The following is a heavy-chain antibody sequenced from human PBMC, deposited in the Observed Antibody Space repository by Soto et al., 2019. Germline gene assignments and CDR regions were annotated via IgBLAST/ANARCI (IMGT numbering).Heavy chain of an antibody. V-gene: IGHV4-31*03. CDR1: GGSISSGGYY. Sequence: SETLSLTCTVSGGSISSGGYYWSWIRQHPGKGLEWIGYIYYSGSTYYNPSLKSRVTISVDTSKNQFSLKMSSVTAADPAVYYFARDGGRIVRGRFAPWGRGTLDIGSS. CDR3: ARDGGRIVRGRFAP. CDR2: IYYSGST. D-gene: IGHD2-15*01. J-gene: IGHJ5*02.